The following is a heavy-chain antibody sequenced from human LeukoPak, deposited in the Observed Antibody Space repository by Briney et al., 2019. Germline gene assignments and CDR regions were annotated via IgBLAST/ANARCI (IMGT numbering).Heavy chain of an antibody. J-gene: IGHJ4*02. CDR1: GFTFSDYW. D-gene: IGHD6-13*01. CDR3: VKGPLITAAGTY. CDR2: INQYGGEI. V-gene: IGHV3-7*03. Sequence: GGSLRLSCAASGFTFSDYWMTWVRQTPGKGLECVANINQYGGEISYVDSVKGRFTISSDNAKNSLSLQMSSLRVEDTAVYYCVKGPLITAAGTYWGQGTLVTVSS.